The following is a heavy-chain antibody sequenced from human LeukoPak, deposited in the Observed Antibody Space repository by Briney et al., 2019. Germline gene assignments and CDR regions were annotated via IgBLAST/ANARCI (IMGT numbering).Heavy chain of an antibody. CDR2: ITSGSTYM. V-gene: IGHV3-21*06. CDR1: GFSFDIYT. Sequence: PGGSLRLSCEASGFSFDIYTMNWVRQAPGKGLEWVASITSGSTYMDYSDSLRGRFAISRDNTRNSLFLQMNSLKIEDTAMYFCARGDSYDIKTRPGDLWGRGSLVVVSS. CDR3: ARGDSYDIKTRPGDL. J-gene: IGHJ2*01. D-gene: IGHD3-16*01.